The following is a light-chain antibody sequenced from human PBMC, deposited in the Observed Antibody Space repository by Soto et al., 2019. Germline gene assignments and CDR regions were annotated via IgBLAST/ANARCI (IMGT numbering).Light chain of an antibody. Sequence: QSVLTQPASVSGSPGQSITISCTGTSSDVGGYNYVSWYQQHPGKAPKLMIYDVSNRPSGVSNRFSGSKSGNTASLTSSGLQAEDEADYFCSSYTSSSTYVVFGGGTKLTVL. V-gene: IGLV2-14*01. CDR2: DVS. J-gene: IGLJ2*01. CDR1: SSDVGGYNY. CDR3: SSYTSSSTYVV.